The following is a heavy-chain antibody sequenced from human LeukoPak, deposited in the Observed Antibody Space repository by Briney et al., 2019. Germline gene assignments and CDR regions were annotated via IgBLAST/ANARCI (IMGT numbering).Heavy chain of an antibody. J-gene: IGHJ4*02. Sequence: SETLSLTCAVYGGSFSGYYWSWIRQPPGKGLEWIGEINHSGSTNYNPSLKSRVSISVDTSKNQFSLKLSSVTAADTAVYYCARGRALYNWNVRDYWGQGTLVTVSS. CDR3: ARGRALYNWNVRDY. CDR1: GGSFSGYY. D-gene: IGHD1-20*01. V-gene: IGHV4-34*01. CDR2: INHSGST.